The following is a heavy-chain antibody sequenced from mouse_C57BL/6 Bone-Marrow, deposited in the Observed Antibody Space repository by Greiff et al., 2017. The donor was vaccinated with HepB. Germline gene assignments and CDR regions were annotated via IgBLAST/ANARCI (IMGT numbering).Heavy chain of an antibody. J-gene: IGHJ3*01. CDR1: GFTFSSDA. CDR3: TREGHWFAY. D-gene: IGHD3-3*01. CDR2: ISSGGDYI. V-gene: IGHV5-9-1*02. Sequence: EVMLVESGEGLVKPGGSLKLSCAASGFTFSSDAMSWVRQTPEKRLEWVAYISSGGDYIYYADTVKGRFTISRDNARNTLYLQMSSLKSEDTAMYYCTREGHWFAYWGQGTLVTVSA.